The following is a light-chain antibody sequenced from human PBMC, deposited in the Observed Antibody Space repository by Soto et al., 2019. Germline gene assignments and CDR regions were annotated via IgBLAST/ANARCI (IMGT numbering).Light chain of an antibody. V-gene: IGKV3-15*01. CDR3: QQYNNWPPLT. CDR1: QTVSSN. Sequence: ETVMTQSPATLSVPPGERATLSCRANQTVSSNLAWYQQKPGQAPRLLIYGASTRATGIPARFSGSGSGTEFTLTISSLQSEDFAVYYCQQYNNWPPLTFGGGTKVEIK. J-gene: IGKJ4*01. CDR2: GAS.